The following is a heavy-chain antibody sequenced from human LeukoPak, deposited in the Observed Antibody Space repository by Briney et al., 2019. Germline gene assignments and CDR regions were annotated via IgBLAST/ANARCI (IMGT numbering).Heavy chain of an antibody. CDR1: GFTFSSYG. CDR3: ARDSPDYGGKGFDY. J-gene: IGHJ4*02. CDR2: IWYDGSNK. Sequence: GGSLRLSCAAPGFTFSSYGMHWVRQVPGKGLEWVALIWYDGSNKYYTDSVKGRFTISRDNSKNSLYLQMNSLRAEDTAIYYCARDSPDYGGKGFDYWGQGTLVTVSS. D-gene: IGHD4-23*01. V-gene: IGHV3-33*01.